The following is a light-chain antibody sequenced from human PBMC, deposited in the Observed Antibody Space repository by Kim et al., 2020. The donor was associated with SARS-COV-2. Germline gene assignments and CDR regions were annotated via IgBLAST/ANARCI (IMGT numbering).Light chain of an antibody. Sequence: GNTASLTVGGNKIGSKSVDWEQKKPGQARVLVNYDDSDRHSGIPERISGSNAGNTATLTINRVEAGDEADYYCQVWDSSSDHVVFGGGTQLTVL. CDR1: KIGSKS. J-gene: IGLJ2*01. CDR3: QVWDSSSDHVV. V-gene: IGLV3-21*03. CDR2: DDS.